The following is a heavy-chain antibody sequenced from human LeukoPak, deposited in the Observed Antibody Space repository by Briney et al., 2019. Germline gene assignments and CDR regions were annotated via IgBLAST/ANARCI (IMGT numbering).Heavy chain of an antibody. V-gene: IGHV3-64*01. Sequence: GGSLRLSCAASGFTFSSYAMHWVRQAPGKGLEYVSAISNNGGSTYYANSVKGRFTISRDNSKNTLYLQMGSLRAEDMAVYYCARDGERRLEPPTYYYYYYYMDVWGKGTTVTVSS. CDR3: ARDGERRLEPPTYYYYYYYMDV. CDR2: ISNNGGST. CDR1: GFTFSSYA. D-gene: IGHD1-1*01. J-gene: IGHJ6*03.